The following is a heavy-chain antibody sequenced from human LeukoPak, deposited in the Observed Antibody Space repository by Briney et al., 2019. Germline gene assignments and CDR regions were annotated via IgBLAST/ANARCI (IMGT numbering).Heavy chain of an antibody. V-gene: IGHV3-23*01. J-gene: IGHJ3*02. CDR3: AKAREVRGVTRNAFDI. CDR2: ISGSGGST. CDR1: GFTFSSYA. D-gene: IGHD3-10*01. Sequence: GGSLRLSCAASGFTFSSYAMSWVRQAPGKGLEWVSAISGSGGSTYYADSVKGRFTISRDNSKNTLYLQMNSLRAEDTAVYYCAKAREVRGVTRNAFDIWGQGTMVTVSS.